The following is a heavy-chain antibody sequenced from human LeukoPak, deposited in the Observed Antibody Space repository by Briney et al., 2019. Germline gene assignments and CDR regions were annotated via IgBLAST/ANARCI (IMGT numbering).Heavy chain of an antibody. Sequence: SETLSLTCTVSGGSISSYYWSWIRQPPGKGLEWIGNIYYSGSTNYNPSLKSRVTISVDTSKNQFSLKLSSVTAADTAVYYCARGGRGVVDYWGQGTLVTVSS. CDR1: GGSISSYY. V-gene: IGHV4-59*08. CDR2: IYYSGST. CDR3: ARGGRGVVDY. J-gene: IGHJ4*02. D-gene: IGHD3-10*01.